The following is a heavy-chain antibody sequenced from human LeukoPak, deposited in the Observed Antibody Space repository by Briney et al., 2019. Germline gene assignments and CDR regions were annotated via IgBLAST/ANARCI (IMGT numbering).Heavy chain of an antibody. Sequence: PSETLSLTCTVSGYSISGGYYWSWIRQPPGKGLEWIGYIYYSGSTNYNPSLKSRVTISVDTSKNQFSLKLSSVTAADTAVYYCARESPSAQAGFDPWGQGTLVTVSS. V-gene: IGHV4-61*08. CDR1: GYSISGGYY. D-gene: IGHD6-25*01. J-gene: IGHJ5*02. CDR3: ARESPSAQAGFDP. CDR2: IYYSGST.